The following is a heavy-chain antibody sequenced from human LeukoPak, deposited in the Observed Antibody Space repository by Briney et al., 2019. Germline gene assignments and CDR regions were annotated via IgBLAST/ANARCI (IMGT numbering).Heavy chain of an antibody. V-gene: IGHV3-23*01. CDR1: GFTFSNYA. J-gene: IGHJ6*04. D-gene: IGHD2-2*02. CDR2: ISGSGGST. Sequence: GGSLRLSCAVSGFTFSNYAKSWVRQAPGKGLEWVSSISGSGGSTYYADSVKGRFTISRDDSKNTLYLQMNSLRAEDTALYYCAKGADSSTTSCYTSLGLWGKGTTVTVSS. CDR3: AKGADSSTTSCYTSLGL.